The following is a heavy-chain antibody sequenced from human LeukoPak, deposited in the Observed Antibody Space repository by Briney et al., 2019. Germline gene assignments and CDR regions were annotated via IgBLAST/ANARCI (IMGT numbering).Heavy chain of an antibody. V-gene: IGHV3-21*01. J-gene: IGHJ4*02. CDR3: ARDGGGSYGDY. Sequence: WVSSISSSSSYIYYADSVKGRFTISRDNAKNSLYLQMNSLRAEDTAVYYCARDGGGSYGDYWGQGTLVTVSS. CDR2: ISSSSSYI. D-gene: IGHD1-26*01.